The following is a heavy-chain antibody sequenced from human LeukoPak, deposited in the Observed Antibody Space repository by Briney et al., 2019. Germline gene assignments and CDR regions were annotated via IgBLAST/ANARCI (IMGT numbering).Heavy chain of an antibody. Sequence: SETLSLTCTVAGGSISSYYWSWIRQPPGKGLEWIGYIYYSGSTNYNPSLKSRVTISVDTSKNQFSLKLSSVTAADTAVYYCVRDLPYYDFWSGYSPGYFDYWGQGTLVTVSS. CDR2: IYYSGST. J-gene: IGHJ4*02. CDR3: VRDLPYYDFWSGYSPGYFDY. V-gene: IGHV4-59*01. CDR1: GGSISSYY. D-gene: IGHD3-3*01.